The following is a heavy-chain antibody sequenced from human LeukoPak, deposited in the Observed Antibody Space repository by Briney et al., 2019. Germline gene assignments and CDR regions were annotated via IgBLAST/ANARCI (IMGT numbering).Heavy chain of an antibody. CDR1: GGSXSSYY. CDR2: IYYSGST. D-gene: IGHD4-17*01. CDR3: ARDYGDYGGKWFDP. Sequence: TLSLTCXVSGGSXSSYYWSWIRQPPGKDLEWVGYIYYSGSTNYNPPLKSRVTISVDTSKNQFSLKLSSVTAADTAVYYCARDYGDYGGKWFDPWGQGTLVTVSS. V-gene: IGHV4-59*01. J-gene: IGHJ5*02.